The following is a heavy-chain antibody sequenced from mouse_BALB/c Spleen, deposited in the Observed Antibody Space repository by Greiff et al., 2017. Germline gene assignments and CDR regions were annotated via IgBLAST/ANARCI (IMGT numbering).Heavy chain of an antibody. J-gene: IGHJ1*01. Sequence: QLQQSGPGLVQPSQSLSITCPVSGFSLTSYGVHWVRQSPGKGLEWLGVIWSGGSTDYNAAFISRLSISKDNSKSQVFFKMNSLQANDTAIYYCARNDGNYVWYFDVWGAGTTVTVSS. V-gene: IGHV2-2*02. CDR2: IWSGGST. D-gene: IGHD2-1*01. CDR3: ARNDGNYVWYFDV. CDR1: GFSLTSYG.